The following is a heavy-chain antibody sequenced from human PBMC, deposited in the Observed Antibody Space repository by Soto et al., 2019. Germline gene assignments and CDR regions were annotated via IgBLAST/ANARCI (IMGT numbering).Heavy chain of an antibody. D-gene: IGHD3-9*01. J-gene: IGHJ4*02. Sequence: PGGSLRLSCAASGFTFSSYSMNWVRQAPGKGLEWVSSISSSSSYIYYADSVKGRFTISRDNAKNSLYLQMNSLRAEDTAVYYCARDPVLRYFDWLLGFDYWGQGTLVTVSS. V-gene: IGHV3-21*01. CDR1: GFTFSSYS. CDR3: ARDPVLRYFDWLLGFDY. CDR2: ISSSSSYI.